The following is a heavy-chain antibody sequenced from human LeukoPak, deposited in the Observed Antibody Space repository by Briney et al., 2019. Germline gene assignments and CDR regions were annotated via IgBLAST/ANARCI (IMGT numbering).Heavy chain of an antibody. Sequence: GGSLRLSCAASGFTFSSYAMSWVRQAPGKGLEWVSAIRGSGGSTYYADSVKGRFTISRDNSKNTLYLQMNSPRAEDTAVYYCAKDGGYCSSTSCYLYYMDVWGKGTTVTVSS. CDR3: AKDGGYCSSTSCYLYYMDV. V-gene: IGHV3-23*01. J-gene: IGHJ6*03. CDR2: IRGSGGST. D-gene: IGHD2-2*01. CDR1: GFTFSSYA.